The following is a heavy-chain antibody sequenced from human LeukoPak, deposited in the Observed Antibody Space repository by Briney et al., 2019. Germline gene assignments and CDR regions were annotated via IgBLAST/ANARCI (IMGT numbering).Heavy chain of an antibody. CDR2: IYYSGST. Sequence: PSETLSLTCTVSGGSISSSSYYWGWIRQPPGKGLEWIGSIYYSGSTYYNPSLKSRVTISVDTSKNQFSLKLSSVTAADTAVYYCARQEDLGYCSGGSCYRNDAFDIWGQGTMVTVSS. V-gene: IGHV4-39*01. CDR1: GGSISSSSYY. J-gene: IGHJ3*02. D-gene: IGHD2-15*01. CDR3: ARQEDLGYCSGGSCYRNDAFDI.